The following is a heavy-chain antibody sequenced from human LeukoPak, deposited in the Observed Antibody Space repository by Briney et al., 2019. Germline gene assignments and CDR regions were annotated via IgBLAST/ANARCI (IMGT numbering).Heavy chain of an antibody. CDR2: IYYSGST. Sequence: SETLSLTCTVSGYSISSGYYWGWIRQPPGKGLEWIGSIYYSGSTYYNPSLKSRVTISVDTSKNQFSLKLSSVTAADTAVYYCARGASWGMDVWGQGTTVTVSS. D-gene: IGHD3-16*02. CDR1: GYSISSGYY. CDR3: ARGASWGMDV. J-gene: IGHJ6*02. V-gene: IGHV4-38-2*02.